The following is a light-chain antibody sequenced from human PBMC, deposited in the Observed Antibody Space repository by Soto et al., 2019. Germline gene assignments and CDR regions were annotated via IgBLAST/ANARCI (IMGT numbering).Light chain of an antibody. V-gene: IGKV3-11*01. CDR3: QQRTNWPLT. CDR2: DAS. CDR1: QSVGTY. J-gene: IGKJ4*01. Sequence: EIVLTQSPATLSLSPGERATLSCRASQSVGTYLVWYQQKLGQAPRLLIYDASNRATGIPARFSGSGSGTDFTLTISSLEPEDFAVYYCQQRTNWPLTFGGGTKVEIK.